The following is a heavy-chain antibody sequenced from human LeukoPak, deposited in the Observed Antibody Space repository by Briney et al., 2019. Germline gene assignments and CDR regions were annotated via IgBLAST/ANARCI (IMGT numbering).Heavy chain of an antibody. J-gene: IGHJ6*02. CDR3: ARVRGDSSVVFYFYYGMEV. Sequence: SETLSLTCGVNGGSLSGYHWNWIRQAPGRGLEWIGEINHSGSTNYNPSLKSRVTMSVDTSKNQFSLNLRSATAADTAVYYCARVRGDSSVVFYFYYGMEVWGQGTTVTVSS. V-gene: IGHV4-34*01. CDR2: INHSGST. D-gene: IGHD3-16*01. CDR1: GGSLSGYH.